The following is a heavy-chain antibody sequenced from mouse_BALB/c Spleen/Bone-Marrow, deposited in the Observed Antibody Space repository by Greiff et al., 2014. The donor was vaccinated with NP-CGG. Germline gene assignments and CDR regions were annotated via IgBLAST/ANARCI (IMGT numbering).Heavy chain of an antibody. CDR3: ARYYYGFLDY. CDR2: IWAGGST. CDR1: GFSLTSYG. V-gene: IGHV2-9*02. J-gene: IGHJ2*01. Sequence: VKLMESGPGLVAPSQSLSITCTVSGFSLTSYGVHWIRQPPGKGLEWLGVIWAGGSTNYNSALMSRLSISKDNSKSQVFLKMNSLQTDDTAMYYCARYYYGFLDYWGQGTTLTVSP. D-gene: IGHD1-2*01.